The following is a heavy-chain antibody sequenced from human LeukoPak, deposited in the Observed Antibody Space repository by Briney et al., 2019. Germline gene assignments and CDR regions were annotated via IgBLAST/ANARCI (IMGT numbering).Heavy chain of an antibody. CDR1: EFTFSDYY. D-gene: IGHD3-10*01. CDR2: ISDSAINT. Sequence: GGSLRLSCEASEFTFSDYYMSWNRQAPGKGLEWISYISDSAINTHYADSVKGRFTISRDNAKKLLVLEMKSLRSEDTAVYYCAAYYGSGSVNYYRGMDIWGQGTTVTVSS. CDR3: AAYYGSGSVNYYRGMDI. J-gene: IGHJ6*02. V-gene: IGHV3-11*01.